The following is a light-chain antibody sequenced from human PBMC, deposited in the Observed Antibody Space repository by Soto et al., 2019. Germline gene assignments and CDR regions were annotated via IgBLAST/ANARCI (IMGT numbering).Light chain of an antibody. V-gene: IGKV3-15*01. CDR3: QQYKNWPPIT. CDR1: QSVSSN. Sequence: ETVMTPSPATLSVSPGERATLSCRASQSVSSNLAWYQQKPGQAPRLLIYGASTRATGIPARFSGSGSGTEFTLTISSLQSEDFAVYYCQQYKNWPPITFGQGTRLEIK. J-gene: IGKJ5*01. CDR2: GAS.